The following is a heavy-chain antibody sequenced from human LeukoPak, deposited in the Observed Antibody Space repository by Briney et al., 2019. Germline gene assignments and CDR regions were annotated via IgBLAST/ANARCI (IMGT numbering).Heavy chain of an antibody. V-gene: IGHV3-48*03. Sequence: PGGSLRLSCAASGFTFSSFEMNWVRQAPGKGLEWISYISSSGITMYYADSVKGRFTISRDNAKSSLYLQMNSLRAEDTAVYYCAKGIESSGSYYTCFDYWGQGILVTVSS. J-gene: IGHJ4*02. D-gene: IGHD1-26*01. CDR1: GFTFSSFE. CDR3: AKGIESSGSYYTCFDY. CDR2: ISSSGITM.